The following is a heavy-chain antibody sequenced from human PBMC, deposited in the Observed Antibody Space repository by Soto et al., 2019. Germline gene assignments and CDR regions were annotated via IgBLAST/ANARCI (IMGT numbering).Heavy chain of an antibody. D-gene: IGHD2-21*02. V-gene: IGHV1-69*13. CDR3: ARGAQVIKAIVVVVTAIKGYYFDY. CDR2: IIPIFGTA. CDR1: GGTFSSYA. J-gene: IGHJ4*02. Sequence: ASVKVSCKASGGTFSSYAISWVRQAPGQGLEWMGGIIPIFGTANYAQKFQGRVTITADESTSTAYMELSSLRSEDTAVYYCARGAQVIKAIVVVVTAIKGYYFDYWGQGTLVTVSS.